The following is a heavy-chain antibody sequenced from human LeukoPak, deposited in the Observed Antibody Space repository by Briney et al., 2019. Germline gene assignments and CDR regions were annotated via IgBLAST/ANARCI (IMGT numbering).Heavy chain of an antibody. CDR1: GFNFSSYA. Sequence: GGSLRLSCAASGFNFSSYAMGWVRQVPGKGLEWVSAISGSGDNTYYADSVKGRFTISRDNSKNTLYLQMNSLRAEDTAVYYCAKAVWGTYYPHYYFDYWGQGTLVTVSS. J-gene: IGHJ4*02. CDR3: AKAVWGTYYPHYYFDY. V-gene: IGHV3-23*01. CDR2: ISGSGDNT. D-gene: IGHD1-26*01.